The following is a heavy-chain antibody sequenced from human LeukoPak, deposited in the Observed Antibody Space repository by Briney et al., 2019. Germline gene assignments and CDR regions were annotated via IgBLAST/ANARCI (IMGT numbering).Heavy chain of an antibody. CDR2: IYHSGST. V-gene: IGHV4-4*02. J-gene: IGHJ4*02. D-gene: IGHD4-17*01. CDR1: GGSISTSNW. CDR3: ARAVYGDVPFDY. Sequence: SETLSLTCAVSGGSISTSNWWSWVRQPPGKGLEWIGEIYHSGSTNYNPSLRSRVTISVDKSKNQFSLKLSSVTAADTAVYYCARAVYGDVPFDYWGQGTLVTVSS.